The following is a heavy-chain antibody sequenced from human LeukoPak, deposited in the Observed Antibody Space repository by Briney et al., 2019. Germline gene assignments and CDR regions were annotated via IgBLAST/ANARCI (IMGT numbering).Heavy chain of an antibody. V-gene: IGHV3-7*01. D-gene: IGHD6-19*01. CDR2: IKNDGSDK. CDR3: AGGRGWLDY. CDR1: GFTFSGYS. J-gene: IGHJ4*02. Sequence: GGSLRLSCGASGFTFSGYSMTWVRQAPGKGLEWVANIKNDGSDKYYVDSAKGRFTISRDNAKNSLYLQMNSLRVEDTAVYYCAGGRGWLDYWGQGTPVTVSS.